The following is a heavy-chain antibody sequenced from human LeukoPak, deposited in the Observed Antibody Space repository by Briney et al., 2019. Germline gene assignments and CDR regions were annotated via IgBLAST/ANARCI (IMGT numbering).Heavy chain of an antibody. CDR1: GYAFTSYA. CDR2: INTNTGNP. V-gene: IGHV7-4-1*02. J-gene: IGHJ4*02. D-gene: IGHD6-13*01. Sequence: ASVKVSCKASGYAFTSYAMNWERQPPGQGLEWMGWINTNTGNPTYAQGFTGRFVFSFDTYVSTAYLQISSLKAEDTAVYYCARPAAAGRPLGYWGQGTLVTVSS. CDR3: ARPAAAGRPLGY.